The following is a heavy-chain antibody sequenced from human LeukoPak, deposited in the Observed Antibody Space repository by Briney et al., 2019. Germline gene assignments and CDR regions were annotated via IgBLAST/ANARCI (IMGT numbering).Heavy chain of an antibody. J-gene: IGHJ4*02. CDR3: ASRPRADMGPLDF. Sequence: GGSLPLSCAASGFTFSSYSMSWVRQAPAMGLDWVSSITGSGDRTYYADSVKGRFTISRDNSKNTLYLQMNSLRADETAVYYCASRPRADMGPLDFWGQGTLVTVSS. CDR1: GFTFSSYS. V-gene: IGHV3-23*01. CDR2: ITGSGDRT. D-gene: IGHD1-14*01.